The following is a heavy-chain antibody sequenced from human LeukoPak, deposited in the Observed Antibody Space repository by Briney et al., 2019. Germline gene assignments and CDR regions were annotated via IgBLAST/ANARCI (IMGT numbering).Heavy chain of an antibody. CDR1: GFTLSSNY. CDR3: ATETDDY. CDR2: IYSGGGT. Sequence: GGSLRLSCAASGFTLSSNYMSWVRQAPGKGLEWVSVIYSGGGTYYADSVKGRFTISRDNSKNTVYLQMNSLRTEDTAVYYCATETDDYWGQGTLVTVSS. D-gene: IGHD2-21*02. V-gene: IGHV3-66*01. J-gene: IGHJ4*02.